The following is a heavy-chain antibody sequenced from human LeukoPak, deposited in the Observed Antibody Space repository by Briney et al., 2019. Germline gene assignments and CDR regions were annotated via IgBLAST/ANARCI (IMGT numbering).Heavy chain of an antibody. Sequence: PSETLSLTCTVSVGSISSYYWIWIRQPPVKGLGLSGYIDYSGSTNDNPSLKSRVTISVDTSKNQFPLKLSSVTAADTAVYYCARAQVLLWFGELVLNNGAFDIWDQGTMVTVSS. D-gene: IGHD3-10*01. CDR2: IDYSGST. CDR1: VGSISSYY. CDR3: ARAQVLLWFGELVLNNGAFDI. V-gene: IGHV4-59*01. J-gene: IGHJ3*02.